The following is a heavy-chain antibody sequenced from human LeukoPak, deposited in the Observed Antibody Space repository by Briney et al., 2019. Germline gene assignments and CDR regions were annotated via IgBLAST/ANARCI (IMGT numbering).Heavy chain of an antibody. CDR2: INPNSGGT. V-gene: IGHV1-2*02. D-gene: IGHD2-15*01. J-gene: IGHJ4*02. CDR3: ARDDACSGGSCYGIDY. CDR1: GYTFTGYY. Sequence: ASVKVSCKASGYTFTGYYMHWVRQAPGQGLEWMGWINPNSGGTNYAQKFQGRATMTRDTSISTAYMELSRLRSDDTAVYYCARDDACSGGSCYGIDYWGQGTLLTVSS.